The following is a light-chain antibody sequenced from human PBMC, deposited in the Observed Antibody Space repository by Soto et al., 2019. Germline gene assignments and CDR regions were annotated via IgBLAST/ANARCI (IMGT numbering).Light chain of an antibody. V-gene: IGLV2-14*01. CDR2: EVN. J-gene: IGLJ1*01. CDR3: SSFTGTRTYV. Sequence: QSALTQPASVSGSPGQSITISCTGSSSDVGGCNCVAWYQQHPGTAPKLMIYEVNKRPSGVSNRFSGSKSGNTASLTISGLQAEDEADYYCSSFTGTRTYVFGTGTKVTVL. CDR1: SSDVGGCNC.